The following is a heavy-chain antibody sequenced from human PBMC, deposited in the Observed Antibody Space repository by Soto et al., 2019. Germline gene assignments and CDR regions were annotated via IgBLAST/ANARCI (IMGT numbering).Heavy chain of an antibody. Sequence: QVQLVESGGGVVQPGRSLRLSCAASGFTFSSYAMHWVRQAPGKGLEWVAVISYDGSNKYYADSVKGRFTISRDNSKNTLYLQMNSLRAEDTAVYYCARERQQLVRAGWYFDLWGRGTLVTVSS. CDR1: GFTFSSYA. D-gene: IGHD6-13*01. CDR2: ISYDGSNK. CDR3: ARERQQLVRAGWYFDL. J-gene: IGHJ2*01. V-gene: IGHV3-30-3*01.